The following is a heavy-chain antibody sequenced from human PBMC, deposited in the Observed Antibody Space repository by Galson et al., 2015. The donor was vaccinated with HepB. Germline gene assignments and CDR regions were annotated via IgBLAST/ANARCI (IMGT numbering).Heavy chain of an antibody. CDR1: SGSISHYY. V-gene: IGHV4-59*01. J-gene: IGHJ4*02. CDR2: FQNSGTS. CDR3: ARGTAPRPGY. D-gene: IGHD6-6*01. Sequence: SETLSLTCTVSSGSISHYYWSWIRQSPWKGLEWIGYFQNSGTSNYNPSLKSRASISVDTSKKQVSLRLSSVTAADTAVYYCARGTAPRPGYWGQGTLVTVSS.